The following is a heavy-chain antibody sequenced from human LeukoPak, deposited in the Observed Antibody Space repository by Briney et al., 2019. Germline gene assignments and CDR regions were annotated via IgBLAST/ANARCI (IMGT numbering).Heavy chain of an antibody. CDR2: INPNSGGT. CDR3: ARGVLEWFNWFDP. J-gene: IGHJ5*02. D-gene: IGHD3-3*01. V-gene: IGHV1-2*02. CDR1: GYTFTGYY. Sequence: ASVKVSCKDSGYTFTGYYMHWVRQAPGQGLEWMGWINPNSGGTNYAQKFQGRVTMTRDTSISTAYMELSSLRSEDTAVYYCARGVLEWFNWFDPWGQGTLVTVSS.